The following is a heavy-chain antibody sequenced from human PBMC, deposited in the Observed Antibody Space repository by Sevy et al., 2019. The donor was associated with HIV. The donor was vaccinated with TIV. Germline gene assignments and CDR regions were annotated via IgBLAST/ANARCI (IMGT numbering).Heavy chain of an antibody. CDR1: GFTFDDYA. V-gene: IGHV3-43D*03. D-gene: IGHD3-3*01. Sequence: GGSLRLSCAASGFTFDDYAMHWVRQAPGKGLEWVSLISWDGGSTYYADSVKGRFTISRDNSKNSLYLQMNSLGAEDTALYYCAKDIKGYDFWSGSNRGGTHYYYYGMDVWGQGTTVTVSS. CDR2: ISWDGGST. CDR3: AKDIKGYDFWSGSNRGGTHYYYYGMDV. J-gene: IGHJ6*02.